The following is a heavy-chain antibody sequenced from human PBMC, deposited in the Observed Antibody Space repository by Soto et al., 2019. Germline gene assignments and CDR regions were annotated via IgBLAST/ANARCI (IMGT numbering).Heavy chain of an antibody. Sequence: QVQLVQSGAEVTKPGSSVKVSCKASGGTFSSYAITWVRQAPGQGLEWMGGIIPIFGTANYAQKFQARVTITADESTSTAHMELSSLRSEDTAVYYCARDRGPSSGYYPYWFDPWGQGTLVTVSS. CDR2: IIPIFGTA. D-gene: IGHD3-22*01. J-gene: IGHJ5*02. CDR3: ARDRGPSSGYYPYWFDP. CDR1: GGTFSSYA. V-gene: IGHV1-69*12.